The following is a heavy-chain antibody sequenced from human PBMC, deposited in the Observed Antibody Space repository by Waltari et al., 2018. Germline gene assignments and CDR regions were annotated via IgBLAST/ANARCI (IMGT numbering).Heavy chain of an antibody. CDR2: IYYSGST. V-gene: IGHV4-59*01. CDR3: ARGRIAAAGTVDY. Sequence: QVQLQESGPGLVKPSETLSLTCTVSGGSISSYYWSWIRQPPGKGLEWIGYIYYSGSTNYNPSLKSRVTISVDTSKNQFSLKLSSVTAADTAVYYCARGRIAAAGTVDYWGQGTLVTVSS. CDR1: GGSISSYY. D-gene: IGHD6-13*01. J-gene: IGHJ4*02.